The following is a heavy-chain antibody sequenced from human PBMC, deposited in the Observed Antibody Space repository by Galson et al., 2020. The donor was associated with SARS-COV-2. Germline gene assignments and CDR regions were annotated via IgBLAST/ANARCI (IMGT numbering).Heavy chain of an antibody. CDR1: GGTFSSYA. Sequence: SVPVSCKASGGTFSSYAIRWVRQAPGQGLEWMGGIIPIFGTENYAQTFQGRVTITADESTSTAYMELSSLRSEDTAVYYCARAMWGRSSSYVSDYYYYYMDGWCKGTTGTVSS. CDR3: ARAMWGRSSSYVSDYYYYYMDG. CDR2: IIPIFGTE. J-gene: IGHJ6*03. V-gene: IGHV1-69*13. D-gene: IGHD2-2*01.